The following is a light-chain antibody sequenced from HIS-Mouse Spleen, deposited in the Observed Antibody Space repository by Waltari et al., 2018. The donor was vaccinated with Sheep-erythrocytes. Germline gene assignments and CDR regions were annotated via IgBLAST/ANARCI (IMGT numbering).Light chain of an antibody. CDR3: QQYYSTPLT. CDR2: WAS. Sequence: DIVMTQSPDSLAVSLGERATINCKSSQSVLSSSNNKNYLPWYQQKPGQPPKLLIYWASTRESGVPDRFSGSGSGTDFTLTISSLQAEDVAVYYCQQYYSTPLTFGGGTKVEIK. CDR1: QSVLSSSNNKNY. V-gene: IGKV4-1*01. J-gene: IGKJ4*01.